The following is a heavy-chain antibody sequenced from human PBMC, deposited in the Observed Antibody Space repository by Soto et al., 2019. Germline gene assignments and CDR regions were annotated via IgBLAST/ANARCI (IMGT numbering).Heavy chain of an antibody. CDR2: IIPVLNIT. V-gene: IGHV1-69*02. Sequence: QVQLVQSGAEVQKPGSSLRVSCEASGGTLSSYTFNWVRQAPGQGLEWMGRIIPVLNITNYAQNFQGRVTITADKATSTVYMELSSLRSDDSAIYYCARGVWVTDGGMNYYYYDMDVWGKGATVTVSS. CDR3: ARGVWVTDGGMNYYYYDMDV. CDR1: GGTLSSYT. J-gene: IGHJ6*03. D-gene: IGHD2-21*02.